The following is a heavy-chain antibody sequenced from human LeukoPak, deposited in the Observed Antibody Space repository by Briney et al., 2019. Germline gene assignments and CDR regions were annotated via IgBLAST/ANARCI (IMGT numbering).Heavy chain of an antibody. CDR2: IRYDGSNK. V-gene: IGHV3-30*02. J-gene: IGHJ5*02. CDR1: GFTFSTYG. CDR3: AALAYCSSTSCYLGLP. D-gene: IGHD2-2*01. Sequence: GGSLRLSYAASGFTFSTYGIHWVRQAPGKGLEWVAFIRYDGSNKYYADSVKGRFTISRDNSKNTLYLQMNSLRPEDTAVYYCAALAYCSSTSCYLGLPWGQGPWSPSPQ.